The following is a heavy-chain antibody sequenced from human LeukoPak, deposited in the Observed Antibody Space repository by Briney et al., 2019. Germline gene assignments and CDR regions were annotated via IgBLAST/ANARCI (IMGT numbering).Heavy chain of an antibody. J-gene: IGHJ4*02. V-gene: IGHV1-2*02. CDR2: INPNSGGT. CDR3: ARKWGPSSGPNFDY. D-gene: IGHD1-7*01. Sequence: ASVKVSCKASGYTFTGYYMHWVRQAPGQGLEWMGWINPNSGGTNYAQKFQGRVTMTRDTSISTAYMELSRLRSDDTAVYYCARKWGPSSGPNFDYWGQGTLVTVSS. CDR1: GYTFTGYY.